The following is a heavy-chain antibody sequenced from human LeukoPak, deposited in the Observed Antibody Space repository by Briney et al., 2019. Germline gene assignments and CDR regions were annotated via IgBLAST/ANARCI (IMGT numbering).Heavy chain of an antibody. Sequence: GASVKVSCKASGYTFTSYDINWVRQATGQGLEWMGWMNPNSGNTGYAQKFQGRVTMTRNTSISTAYMELSSLRSEDTAVYYCARMRSGYYDSSGYYEYDYWGQGTLVTVSS. CDR1: GYTFTSYD. V-gene: IGHV1-8*01. J-gene: IGHJ4*02. CDR3: ARMRSGYYDSSGYYEYDY. CDR2: MNPNSGNT. D-gene: IGHD3-22*01.